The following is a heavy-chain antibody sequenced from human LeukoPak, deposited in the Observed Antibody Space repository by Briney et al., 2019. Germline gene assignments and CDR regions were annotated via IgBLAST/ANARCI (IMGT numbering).Heavy chain of an antibody. CDR1: GYTFTSYD. V-gene: IGHV1-8*01. Sequence: ASVKASCKASGYTFTSYDINWVRQATGQGLEWMGWMNPNSGNTGYAQKFQGRVTMTRYTSISTAYMELSSLRSEDTAVYYCARTPSGTCSGGSCYSRWVDDAFDIWGQGTMVTVSS. J-gene: IGHJ3*02. CDR3: ARTPSGTCSGGSCYSRWVDDAFDI. CDR2: MNPNSGNT. D-gene: IGHD2-15*01.